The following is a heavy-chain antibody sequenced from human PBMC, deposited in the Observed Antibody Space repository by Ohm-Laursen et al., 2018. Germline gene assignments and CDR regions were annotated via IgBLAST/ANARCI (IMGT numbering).Heavy chain of an antibody. Sequence: GTLSLTCPVSGGPISSYYWSWIRQPPGKGLEWIGYIHYSGNTNYNPSLKSRFTISVDTSKTQFSLKLSSVTAADTAVYYCARQRSGSTGMDVWGQGTTVIVSS. CDR1: GGPISSYY. V-gene: IGHV4-59*08. CDR3: ARQRSGSTGMDV. CDR2: IHYSGNT. J-gene: IGHJ6*02. D-gene: IGHD3-10*01.